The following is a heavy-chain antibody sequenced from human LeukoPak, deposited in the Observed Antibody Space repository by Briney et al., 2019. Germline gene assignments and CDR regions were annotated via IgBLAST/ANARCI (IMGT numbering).Heavy chain of an antibody. CDR2: IYYSGST. CDR3: ARQGYSYGFYSYYFDY. J-gene: IGHJ4*02. V-gene: IGHV4-39*01. CDR1: GGSISSSSYY. Sequence: SETLSLTCTVSGGSISSSSYYWGWIRQPPGKGLEWIGSIYYSGSTYYNPSLKSRVTVSVDTSKNQFSLKLSSVTAADTAVYYCARQGYSYGFYSYYFDYWGQGTLVTVSS. D-gene: IGHD5-18*01.